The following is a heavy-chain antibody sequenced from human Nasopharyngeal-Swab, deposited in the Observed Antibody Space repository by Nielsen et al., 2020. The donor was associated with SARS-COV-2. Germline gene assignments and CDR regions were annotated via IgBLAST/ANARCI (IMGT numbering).Heavy chain of an antibody. CDR3: ARDLGGYDILTGYYHYYYYMDV. D-gene: IGHD3-9*01. Sequence: IRRPPGKGLEGIGYIYYSGSTNYNPSLKSRVTISVDTSKNQFSLKLSSVTAADAAVYYCARDLGGYDILTGYYHYYYYMDVWGKGTTVTVSS. J-gene: IGHJ6*03. CDR2: IYYSGST. V-gene: IGHV4-59*01.